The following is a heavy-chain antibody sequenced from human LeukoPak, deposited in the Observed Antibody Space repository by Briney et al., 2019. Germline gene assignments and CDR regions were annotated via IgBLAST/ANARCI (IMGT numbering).Heavy chain of an antibody. CDR3: AKAGRVRYYYDSNDWFDP. Sequence: PGGSLRLSCAASGFTFDDYAMHWVRQAPGKGLEWVSGISWNSGSMGYADSVKGRFTISRDNAKNSLYLQMNSLRAEDTALYYCAKAGRVRYYYDSNDWFDPWGQGTLVTVSS. J-gene: IGHJ5*02. V-gene: IGHV3-9*01. CDR2: ISWNSGSM. D-gene: IGHD3-22*01. CDR1: GFTFDDYA.